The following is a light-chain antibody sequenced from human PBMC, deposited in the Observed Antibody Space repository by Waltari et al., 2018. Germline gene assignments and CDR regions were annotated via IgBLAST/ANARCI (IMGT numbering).Light chain of an antibody. CDR1: QSVGRT. J-gene: IGKJ1*01. Sequence: DIVLTQSPGTLYLSPGERTTLFCRASQSVGRTLAWYQQKPGQAPRLLIYGTSSRATDIPDRFSGSGSGTDFSLTINRLEPEDFAVYYCQHYVRLPATFGQGTKVEIK. CDR2: GTS. CDR3: QHYVRLPAT. V-gene: IGKV3-20*01.